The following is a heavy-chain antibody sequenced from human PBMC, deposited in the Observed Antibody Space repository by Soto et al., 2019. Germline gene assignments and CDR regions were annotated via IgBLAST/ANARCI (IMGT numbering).Heavy chain of an antibody. CDR3: AIVSSDYYGMDV. CDR1: ESMFGSYG. D-gene: IGHD3-22*01. Sequence: QVQLVESGGGVVQPGRSLRLSCVASESMFGSYGMYWVRQAPGKGLEWVAVIWYDGSIKHYADSVKGRFTISRDNSKNTLQLQMNSLRAEDTAVYYCAIVSSDYYGMDVWGQGTAVSVSS. CDR2: IWYDGSIK. V-gene: IGHV3-33*01. J-gene: IGHJ6*02.